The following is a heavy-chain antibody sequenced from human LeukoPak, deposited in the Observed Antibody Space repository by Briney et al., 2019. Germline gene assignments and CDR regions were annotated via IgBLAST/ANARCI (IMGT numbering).Heavy chain of an antibody. Sequence: PSETLSLTCTVSGASIRSYYWSWIRQPPGRGLEWIGYMHNSGSTYYNPSLKSRVTISGDTSKNQLSLKLTSVTAADTAVYYCARLGGPAAVDYWGQGTLVTVSS. D-gene: IGHD2-2*01. CDR1: GASIRSYY. V-gene: IGHV4-59*01. CDR3: ARLGGPAAVDY. CDR2: MHNSGST. J-gene: IGHJ4*02.